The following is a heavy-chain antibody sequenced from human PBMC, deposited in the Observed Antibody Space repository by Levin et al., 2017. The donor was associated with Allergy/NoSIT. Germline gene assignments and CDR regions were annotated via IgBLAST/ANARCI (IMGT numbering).Heavy chain of an antibody. CDR2: ITTGGTYK. CDR3: ARGLGDSL. J-gene: IGHJ4*02. Sequence: GASVKVSCAASGFTFSDYSMNWVRQAPGKGLEWVASITTGGTYKYYVDSLRGRFTISRDNAMNSLYLRMNSLRAEDTAVYYCARGLGDSLWGQGTLVTVSS. V-gene: IGHV3-21*01. D-gene: IGHD3-16*01. CDR1: GFTFSDYS.